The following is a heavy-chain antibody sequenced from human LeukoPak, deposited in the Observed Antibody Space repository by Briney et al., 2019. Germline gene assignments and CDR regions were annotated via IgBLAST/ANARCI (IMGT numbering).Heavy chain of an antibody. CDR2: INPNSGGT. Sequence: ASVKVSCKASGYTFTGYYMHWVRQAPGQGLEWMGWINPNSGGTNYAQEFQGRVTMTRDTSISTAYMELSRLRSDDTAVYYCARAPYDYVWGSFVSWGQGTLVTVSS. CDR1: GYTFTGYY. V-gene: IGHV1-2*02. J-gene: IGHJ4*02. D-gene: IGHD3-16*01. CDR3: ARAPYDYVWGSFVS.